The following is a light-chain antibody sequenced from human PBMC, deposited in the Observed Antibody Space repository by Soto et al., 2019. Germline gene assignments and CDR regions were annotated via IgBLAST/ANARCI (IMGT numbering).Light chain of an antibody. CDR1: QSVRNNY. J-gene: IGKJ4*01. CDR2: DVS. Sequence: EIVLTQSPGTLSSSPGERATLSCRASQSVRNNYLAWYQQKPGQPPRFLIYDVSTRAAGIPDRFSGSGSGTDFTLIISRLEPEDFAVYYCQQYGSTPLTFGGGTKVDIK. CDR3: QQYGSTPLT. V-gene: IGKV3-20*01.